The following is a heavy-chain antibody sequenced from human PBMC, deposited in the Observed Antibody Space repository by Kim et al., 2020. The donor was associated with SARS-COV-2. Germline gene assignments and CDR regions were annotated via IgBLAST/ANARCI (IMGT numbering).Heavy chain of an antibody. J-gene: IGHJ3*02. CDR1: GGSINSGPYH. V-gene: IGHV4-31*03. Sequence: SETLSLTCTVSGGSINSGPYHWTWVRQHPGKGLEWIGYIHHTGIAYYNPSLKSRLTISIDTSKNQFSLKVNSVTAADTAMYYCARVTPDYGSGSFNAFDIWGQGTMVTVSS. CDR3: ARVTPDYGSGSFNAFDI. CDR2: IHHTGIA. D-gene: IGHD3-10*01.